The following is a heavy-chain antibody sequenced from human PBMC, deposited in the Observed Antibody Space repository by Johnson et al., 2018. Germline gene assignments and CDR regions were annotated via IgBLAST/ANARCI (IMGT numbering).Heavy chain of an antibody. CDR3: AKIWREPLYDSSSYCLDDAFDI. D-gene: IGHD3-22*01. J-gene: IGHJ3*02. Sequence: QVQLVESGGGVVQPGRSLRLSCAASGFTFTNYGMHWVRQAPGKGLEWVAIISFDGSNKYYADSVTGRFTISRDNSNNTLYLQMNSLGAEDTAVYYCAKIWREPLYDSSSYCLDDAFDIWGQGTMVTVSS. V-gene: IGHV3-30*18. CDR1: GFTFTNYG. CDR2: ISFDGSNK.